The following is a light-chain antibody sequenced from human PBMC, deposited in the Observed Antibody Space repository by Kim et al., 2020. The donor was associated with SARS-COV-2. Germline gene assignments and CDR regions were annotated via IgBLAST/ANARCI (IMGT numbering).Light chain of an antibody. CDR2: GNR. CDR1: SSNSGAGYD. CDR3: QSYDSSLSGWV. Sequence: QRVTRPRPGSSSNSGAGYDVHWYQQLPGTAPKLLICGNRNRPSGVPDRFSGSKSGTSASLAITGLQAEDEADYYCQSYDSSLSGWVFGGGTKLTVL. V-gene: IGLV1-40*01. J-gene: IGLJ3*02.